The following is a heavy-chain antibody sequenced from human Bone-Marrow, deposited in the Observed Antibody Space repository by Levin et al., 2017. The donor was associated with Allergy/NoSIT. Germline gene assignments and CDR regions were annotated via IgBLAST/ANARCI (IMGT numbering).Heavy chain of an antibody. CDR3: AHPHTEREARLGRSWFGITAFHL. CDR2: IYWNDER. Sequence: SGPTLVKPTQTLTLTCTLSGFSISTASVGVAWIRQPPGKALEWLALIYWNDERRYSPSLKNRLTITKDASKNQVVLTVTNMDPVDPATYYCAHPHTEREARLGRSWFGITAFHLWGQGTRVTVSS. D-gene: IGHD6-13*01. J-gene: IGHJ3*01. CDR1: GFSISTASVG. V-gene: IGHV2-5*01.